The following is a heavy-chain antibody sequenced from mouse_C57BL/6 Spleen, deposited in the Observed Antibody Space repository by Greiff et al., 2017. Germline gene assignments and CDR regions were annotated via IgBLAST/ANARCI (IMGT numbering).Heavy chain of an antibody. CDR2: LSSGSSTI. Sequence: EVKLVESGGGLVKPGGSLKLSCAASGFTFSDYGMHWVRQAPEKGLEWVAYLSSGSSTIYYADTVKGRFTISRDNAKNTLFLQMTSLRSEDTAMYYCARRYYDYDGFAYWGQGNLVTVSA. D-gene: IGHD2-4*01. J-gene: IGHJ3*01. CDR1: GFTFSDYG. V-gene: IGHV5-17*01. CDR3: ARRYYDYDGFAY.